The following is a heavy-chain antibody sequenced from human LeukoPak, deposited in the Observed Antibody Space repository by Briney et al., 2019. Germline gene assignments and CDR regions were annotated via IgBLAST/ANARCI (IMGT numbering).Heavy chain of an antibody. CDR2: IYYTGST. V-gene: IGHV4-59*08. CDR3: ARVVHRGELDY. J-gene: IGHJ4*02. D-gene: IGHD3-16*01. Sequence: SETLSLTCTVSGGSITSYYWSWIRQPPGKGLEWIAYIYYTGSTNYNPSLKSRVTISVDTSKNEFSLKLSSVTAADTAVYYCARVVHRGELDYWGQGTLVTVSS. CDR1: GGSITSYY.